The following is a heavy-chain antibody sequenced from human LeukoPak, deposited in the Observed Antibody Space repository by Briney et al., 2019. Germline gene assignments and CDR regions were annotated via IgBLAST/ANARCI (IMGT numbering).Heavy chain of an antibody. J-gene: IGHJ6*02. CDR3: AREDYYGSGNYVAWGGGFDV. CDR1: GFTVSSNY. CDR2: IYSGGST. V-gene: IGHV3-53*01. D-gene: IGHD3-10*01. Sequence: GGSLRLSCAASGFTVSSNYMSWVRQAPGKGLEWVSVIYSGGSTYYADSVKGRFTISRDNSKNTLYLQMNSLRAEDTAVYYCAREDYYGSGNYVAWGGGFDVWGQGTTVTVSS.